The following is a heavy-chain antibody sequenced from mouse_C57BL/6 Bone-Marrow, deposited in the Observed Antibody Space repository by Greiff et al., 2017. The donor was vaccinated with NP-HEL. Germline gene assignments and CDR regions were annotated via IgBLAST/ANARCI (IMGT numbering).Heavy chain of an antibody. CDR3: AREKIYGFPFAY. Sequence: QVQLQQPGAELVKPGASVKLSCKASGYTFTSYWMQWVKQRPGQGLEWIGEIDPSDSYTNYNQKFKGKATLTVDTSSSTAYMQLSSLTSEDSAVYYCAREKIYGFPFAYWGQGTLVTVSA. CDR1: GYTFTSYW. V-gene: IGHV1-50*01. J-gene: IGHJ3*01. D-gene: IGHD1-1*01. CDR2: IDPSDSYT.